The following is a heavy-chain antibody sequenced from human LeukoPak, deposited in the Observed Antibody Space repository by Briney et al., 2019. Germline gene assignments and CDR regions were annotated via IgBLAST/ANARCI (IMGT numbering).Heavy chain of an antibody. Sequence: LETLSLTCAVYGGSFSGYYWSWIRHPPGKGLEWIGEINNSGSTNYNASLKSRVTISVDTSKNQFSLKLSSVTAADTAVYDCARSPGWYYFDYWGQGTLVTVSS. CDR1: GGSFSGYY. V-gene: IGHV4-34*01. CDR3: ARSPGWYYFDY. J-gene: IGHJ4*02. D-gene: IGHD6-19*01. CDR2: INNSGST.